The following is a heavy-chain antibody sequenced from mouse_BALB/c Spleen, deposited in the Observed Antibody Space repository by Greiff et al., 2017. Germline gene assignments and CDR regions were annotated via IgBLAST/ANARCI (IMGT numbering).Heavy chain of an antibody. CDR3: KRSSIYGHWYFDV. V-gene: IGHV1S53*02. CDR1: GFNIKDTY. D-gene: IGHD1-2*01. Sequence: VQLQESGAELVKPGASVKLSCTASGFNIKDTYMHWVKQKPEQGLEWIGYISPGNGDIKYNEKFKGKATLTADKSSSTAYMQLNSLTSEDSAVYFCKRSSIYGHWYFDVWGAGTTVTVSS. J-gene: IGHJ1*01. CDR2: ISPGNGDI.